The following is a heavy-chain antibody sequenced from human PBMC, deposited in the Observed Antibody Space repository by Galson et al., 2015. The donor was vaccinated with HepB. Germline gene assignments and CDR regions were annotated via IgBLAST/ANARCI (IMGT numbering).Heavy chain of an antibody. CDR3: AREGPGKEKKFDY. CDR1: GGTFSSYA. J-gene: IGHJ4*02. V-gene: IGHV1-69*13. Sequence: SVKVSCKASGGTFSSYAISWVRQAPGQGLEWMGGIIPIFGTANYAQKFQGRVTITADESTSTAYMELSSLRSEDTAVYYCAREGPGKEKKFDYWGQGTLVTVSS. CDR2: IIPIFGTA.